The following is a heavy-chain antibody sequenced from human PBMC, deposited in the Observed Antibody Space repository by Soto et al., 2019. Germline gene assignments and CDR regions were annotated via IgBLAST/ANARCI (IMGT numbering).Heavy chain of an antibody. V-gene: IGHV1-24*01. CDR3: ATRSGYGQEVDY. CDR2: FDPEDGET. Sequence: ASVKVSCKVSGYTLTELSMHWVRQAPGKGLEWMGGFDPEDGETIYAQKFQGRVTMTEDTSTDTAYMELSSLRSEDTAVYYCATRSGYGQEVDYWGQGTLVTVSS. CDR1: GYTLTELS. D-gene: IGHD5-12*01. J-gene: IGHJ4*02.